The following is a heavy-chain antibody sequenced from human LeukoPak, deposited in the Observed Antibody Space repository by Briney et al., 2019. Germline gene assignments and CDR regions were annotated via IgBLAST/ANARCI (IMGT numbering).Heavy chain of an antibody. CDR1: GGSLSSYY. Sequence: SETLSLTCTVSGGSLSSYYWSWVRQPPGKGLEWIGYIYYSGSTNYNPSLTSRVTISVDTSKNQFSLKLSSVTAADTAVYYCARVPVVPAANDYYYYYGMDVWGQGTTVTVSS. V-gene: IGHV4-59*01. J-gene: IGHJ6*02. CDR2: IYYSGST. CDR3: ARVPVVPAANDYYYYYGMDV. D-gene: IGHD2-2*01.